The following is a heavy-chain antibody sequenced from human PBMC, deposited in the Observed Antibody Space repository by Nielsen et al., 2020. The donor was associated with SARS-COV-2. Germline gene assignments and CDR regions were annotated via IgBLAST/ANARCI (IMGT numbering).Heavy chain of an antibody. CDR2: ISSSSSYI. CDR1: GFTFSSYS. V-gene: IGHV3-21*01. J-gene: IGHJ6*02. D-gene: IGHD6-13*01. Sequence: GESLKISCAASGFTFSSYSMNWVRQAPGKGLEWVSSISSSSSYIYYADSVKGRFTISRDNAKNSLYLQMNSLRAEDTAVYYCARDYSSSWNGMYYYYGMDVWGQGTTVTVSS. CDR3: ARDYSSSWNGMYYYYGMDV.